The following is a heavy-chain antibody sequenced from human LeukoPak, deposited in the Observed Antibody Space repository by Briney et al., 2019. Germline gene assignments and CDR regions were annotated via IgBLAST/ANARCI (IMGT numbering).Heavy chain of an antibody. Sequence: GGSLRLSCAASGFTFSGSAMHWVRQASGKGLEWVGRIRSKANSYATAYAASVKGRFTISRDDSKNTAYLQMNSLKTEDTAVYYCTTDPLSYYDSSDERDYWGQGTLVTVSS. CDR2: IRSKANSYAT. CDR1: GFTFSGSA. V-gene: IGHV3-73*01. D-gene: IGHD3-22*01. CDR3: TTDPLSYYDSSDERDY. J-gene: IGHJ4*02.